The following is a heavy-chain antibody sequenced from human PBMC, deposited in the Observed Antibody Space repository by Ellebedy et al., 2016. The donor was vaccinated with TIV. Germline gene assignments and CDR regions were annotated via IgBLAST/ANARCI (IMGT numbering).Heavy chain of an antibody. J-gene: IGHJ5*02. CDR3: TKDRFGELSGWFDP. CDR2: ISWNSGSI. Sequence: GGSLRLSXAASGFTFSSYAVSWVRQAPGKGLEWVSGISWNSGSIAYADSVRGRLTISRDNAKNSLYLQMNSLRTEDTALYYCTKDRFGELSGWFDPWGQGTLVTVSS. D-gene: IGHD3-10*01. CDR1: GFTFSSYA. V-gene: IGHV3-9*01.